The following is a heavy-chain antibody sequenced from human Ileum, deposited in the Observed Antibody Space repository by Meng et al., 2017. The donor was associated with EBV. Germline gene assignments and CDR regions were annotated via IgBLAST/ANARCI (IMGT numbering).Heavy chain of an antibody. D-gene: IGHD3-22*01. CDR1: GGSISRSDW. CDR3: ASSDYYRSDY. CDR2: TSHSGST. V-gene: IGHV4-4*02. J-gene: IGHJ4*02. Sequence: QGQLQGSGPGLVKPSETLSLTCAASGGSISRSDWWSWVRQPPGKGLEWIGETSHSGSTNYSPSLKSRVTISLDKSKNQLSLKLNSVTAADTAVYYCASSDYYRSDYWGQGTLVTVSS.